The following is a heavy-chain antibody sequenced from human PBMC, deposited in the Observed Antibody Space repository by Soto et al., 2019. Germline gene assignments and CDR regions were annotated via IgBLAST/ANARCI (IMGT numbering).Heavy chain of an antibody. CDR3: AASAPPATNYYYAMDV. CDR1: GCSVSSGSFY. CDR2: FYDSGST. D-gene: IGHD5-12*01. Sequence: XETLSLTCTVAGCSVSSGSFYWSWIRRPRGKGLEWIGYFYDSGSTNYNPSLRSRVTMSVDTSKNQFSLKLSSVTAADTAVYYCAASAPPATNYYYAMDVWGQGTTVTVSS. J-gene: IGHJ6*02. V-gene: IGHV4-61*01.